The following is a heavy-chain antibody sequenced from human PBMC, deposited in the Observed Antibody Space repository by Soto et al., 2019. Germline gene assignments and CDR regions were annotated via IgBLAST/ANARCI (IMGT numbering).Heavy chain of an antibody. D-gene: IGHD1-1*01. CDR1: ECTFEDYA. CDR3: ATGRSRPLQLGSLGDNAFDV. Sequence: HPGGSLRRSCSPSECTFEDYAMHWVRQAPGKGLESVSGIRWNSGTLGYADAVKGRFTISIYNAKNGLFLQMNSLRAYDTALYFCATGRSRPLQLGSLGDNAFDVWGKGKMVTVSS. V-gene: IGHV3-9*01. CDR2: IRWNSGTL. J-gene: IGHJ3*01.